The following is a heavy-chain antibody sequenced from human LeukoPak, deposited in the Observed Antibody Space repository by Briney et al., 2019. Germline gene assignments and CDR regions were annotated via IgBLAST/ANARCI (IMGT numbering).Heavy chain of an antibody. V-gene: IGHV1-3*01. CDR3: AKETPNTGWFDP. J-gene: IGHJ5*02. CDR1: GYTFTSYA. Sequence: GASVKVSCTASGYTFTSYAMHWVRQAPGQRLEWMGWINAGNGNTKYSQKFQGRVTLTRDTSTSTVYMGLSSLRSEDTAIYYCAKETPNTGWFDPWGQGTLVTVSS. CDR2: INAGNGNT. D-gene: IGHD1-14*01.